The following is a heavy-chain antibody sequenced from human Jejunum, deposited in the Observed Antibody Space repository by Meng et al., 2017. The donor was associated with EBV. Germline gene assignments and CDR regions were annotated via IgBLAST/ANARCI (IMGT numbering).Heavy chain of an antibody. J-gene: IGHJ4*02. V-gene: IGHV3-74*01. CDR3: SRDLVGSADD. Sequence: GSWRRLGMLGGSLNLFCSACGFPFRSYWMHWVPQAPGKGLVWVSRINEDGRITTYADSVKGRFTISRDNTKNTLYLQMNSLRAEDTAVYFCSRDLVGSADDWGQGTLVTVSS. CDR2: INEDGRIT. D-gene: IGHD6-25*01. CDR1: GFPFRSYW.